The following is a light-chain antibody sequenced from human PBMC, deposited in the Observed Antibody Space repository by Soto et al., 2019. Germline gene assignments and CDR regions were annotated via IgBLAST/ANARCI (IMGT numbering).Light chain of an antibody. J-gene: IGLJ3*02. V-gene: IGLV2-14*03. Sequence: QAVLTQPASVSGSPGQSITISCTGTSSDVGASNYVCWYQQHPGKAPKLMIYDVTNRPSGVSNRFSGSKSGNTASLTISGLRAEDEADYYCSSYRTTSTLWVFGGGTKLTVL. CDR1: SSDVGASNY. CDR3: SSYRTTSTLWV. CDR2: DVT.